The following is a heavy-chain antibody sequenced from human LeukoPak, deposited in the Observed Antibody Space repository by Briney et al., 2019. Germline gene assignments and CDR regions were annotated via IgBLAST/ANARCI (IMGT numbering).Heavy chain of an antibody. Sequence: PSETLSLTCTVSGGSISSSSYYWGWIRQPPGKGLEWIGSIYYSGSTYYNPSLKSRVTISVDTSKNQFSLKLGSVTAADTGVYYCARGGQAVWELVQLWGQGTLVTVSS. CDR1: GGSISSSSYY. V-gene: IGHV4-39*07. CDR2: IYYSGST. D-gene: IGHD1-26*01. CDR3: ARGGQAVWELVQL. J-gene: IGHJ1*01.